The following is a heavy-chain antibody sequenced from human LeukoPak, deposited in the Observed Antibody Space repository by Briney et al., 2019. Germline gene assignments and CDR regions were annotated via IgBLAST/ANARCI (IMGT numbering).Heavy chain of an antibody. D-gene: IGHD2-8*01. Sequence: GGSLRLSCVASGFTFSSYSMNWVRQAPGKGLEWISYISSSSSTKYYADSVKGRFTISRDNAKNSLYLQMNSLRAEDTAVYYCARSVSPDAFDIWGQGTMVTVSS. CDR3: ARSVSPDAFDI. CDR2: ISSSSSTK. CDR1: GFTFSSYS. V-gene: IGHV3-48*01. J-gene: IGHJ3*02.